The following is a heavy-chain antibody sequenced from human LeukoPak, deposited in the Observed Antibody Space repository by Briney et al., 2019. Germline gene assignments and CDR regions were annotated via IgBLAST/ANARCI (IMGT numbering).Heavy chain of an antibody. Sequence: SETLSLTCTVSGGSISSSSYYWGWIRQPPGKGLEWIGSIYYSGSTYYNPSLKSRVTISVDTSKNQFSLKPSSVTAADTAVYYCATEVYYYYYTDVWGKGTTVTVSS. CDR1: GGSISSSSYY. CDR2: IYYSGST. J-gene: IGHJ6*03. V-gene: IGHV4-39*01. CDR3: ATEVYYYYYTDV.